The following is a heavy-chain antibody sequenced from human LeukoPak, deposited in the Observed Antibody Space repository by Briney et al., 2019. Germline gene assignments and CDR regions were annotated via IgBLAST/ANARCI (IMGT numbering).Heavy chain of an antibody. D-gene: IGHD1-7*01. CDR3: ATILTGTTRDI. V-gene: IGHV4-4*07. CDR2: IYTSGST. J-gene: IGHJ3*02. Sequence: SETLSLTCTVSGGSIRSYYWYWIRQSAGKGLEWIGRIYTSGSTNYNPSLKSRVTMSVDTSKNQFSLKLSSVTAADTAVYYCATILTGTTRDIWGQGTMVTVSS. CDR1: GGSIRSYY.